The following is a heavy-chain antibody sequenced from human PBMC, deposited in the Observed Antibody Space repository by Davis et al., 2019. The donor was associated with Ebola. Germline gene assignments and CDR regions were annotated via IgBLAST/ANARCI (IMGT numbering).Heavy chain of an antibody. CDR1: GDSVSSNSAG. V-gene: IGHV6-1*01. CDR3: ARGWLRTGLDI. D-gene: IGHD5-24*01. J-gene: IGHJ3*02. Sequence: HSQTLSLTCAISGDSVSSNSAGWNWIRQSPSRGLEWLGRTYYKSKWYNDYAVSVKSRITINLDTSKNQFSLQLNSVTPEDTAVYYCARGWLRTGLDIWGQGTMVIVSS. CDR2: TYYKSKWYN.